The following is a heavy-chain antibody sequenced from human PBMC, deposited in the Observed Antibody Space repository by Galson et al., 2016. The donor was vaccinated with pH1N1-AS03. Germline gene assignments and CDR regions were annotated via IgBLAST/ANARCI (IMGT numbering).Heavy chain of an antibody. CDR1: GGSISSSNL. CDR3: AAGSPAPFDY. V-gene: IGHV4-4*02. Sequence: LSLTCAVSGGSISSSNLWSWVRQPPGKGLEWIGEIYYTGTTKYNPSLKSRVTISVDTSKNQFSLRLSSVTAADTAVYYCAAGSPAPFDYWGQGTLFTVSS. CDR2: IYYTGTT. J-gene: IGHJ4*02.